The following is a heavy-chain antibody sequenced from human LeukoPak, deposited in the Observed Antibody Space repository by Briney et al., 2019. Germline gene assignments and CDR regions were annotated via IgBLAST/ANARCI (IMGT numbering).Heavy chain of an antibody. CDR2: IYSGGST. Sequence: GGSLRLSCAASGFTVSSNYMSWVRQAPGKGLEWVSVIYSGGSTYYADSVKGRFTISRDNSKNTLYLQMNSLRAGDTAVYYCARVWANSGNYYGEDYWGQGTLVTVSS. CDR1: GFTVSSNY. V-gene: IGHV3-53*01. J-gene: IGHJ4*02. CDR3: ARVWANSGNYYGEDY. D-gene: IGHD1-26*01.